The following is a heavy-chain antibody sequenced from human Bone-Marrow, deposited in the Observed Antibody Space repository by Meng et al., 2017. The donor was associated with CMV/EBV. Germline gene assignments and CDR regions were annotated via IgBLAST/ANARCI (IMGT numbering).Heavy chain of an antibody. CDR1: GDTVSSNFVA. Sequence: SQTLSLTCAISGDTVSSNFVAWSWIRQSPSRGLEWLGRTYYRSKWLTDYATSVKSRIIITPDTSKTQFSLQLKSVSPQDAALYYCARDGASGYHYFYGMDVWGQGTTVTGSS. J-gene: IGHJ6*01. V-gene: IGHV6-1*01. CDR3: ARDGASGYHYFYGMDV. D-gene: IGHD4/OR15-4a*01. CDR2: TYYRSKWLT.